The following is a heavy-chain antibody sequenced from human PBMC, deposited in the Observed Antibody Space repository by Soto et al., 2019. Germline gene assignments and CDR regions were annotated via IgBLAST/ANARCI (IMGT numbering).Heavy chain of an antibody. D-gene: IGHD2-21*02. Sequence: QVQLVESGGGVVQPGRSLRLSCAASGFTFSSYAMHWVRQAPGKGLEWVAVISYDGSNKYYADSVKGRFTISRDNSKNTLYLQMNSLRAEDTAVYYCAGRGWVTPFDYWGQGTLVTVSS. CDR3: AGRGWVTPFDY. J-gene: IGHJ4*02. V-gene: IGHV3-30-3*01. CDR1: GFTFSSYA. CDR2: ISYDGSNK.